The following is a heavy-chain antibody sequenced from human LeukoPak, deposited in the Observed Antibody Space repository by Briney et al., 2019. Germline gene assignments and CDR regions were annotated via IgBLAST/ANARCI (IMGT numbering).Heavy chain of an antibody. V-gene: IGHV3-23*01. D-gene: IGHD3-9*01. J-gene: IGHJ4*02. Sequence: QAGGSLRLSCAASGFTFSSYAMSWVRQAPGKGLEWVSAISGSGGSTYYADSVKGRLTISRDNSKNTLYLQMNSLRAEDTAVYYCAKDLDYDILTGTDCWGQGTLVTVSS. CDR3: AKDLDYDILTGTDC. CDR1: GFTFSSYA. CDR2: ISGSGGST.